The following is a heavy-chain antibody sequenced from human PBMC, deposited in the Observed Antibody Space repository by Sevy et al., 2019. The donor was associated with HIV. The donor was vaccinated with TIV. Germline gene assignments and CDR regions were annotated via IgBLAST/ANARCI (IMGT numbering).Heavy chain of an antibody. CDR2: ISSRSGTI. D-gene: IGHD1-1*01. Sequence: GGSLRLSCAASGITLSNYGVNWVRQAPGKGLEWVSYISSRSGTIYYADSVKGRFTISRDNAKNTLSQQMNSLRAEDTAVYYCARGGYPRPFDYWGQGTLVTVSS. CDR1: GITLSNYG. V-gene: IGHV3-48*01. J-gene: IGHJ4*02. CDR3: ARGGYPRPFDY.